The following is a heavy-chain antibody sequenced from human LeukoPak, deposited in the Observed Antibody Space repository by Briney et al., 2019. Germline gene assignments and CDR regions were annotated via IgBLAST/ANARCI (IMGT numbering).Heavy chain of an antibody. CDR3: ARTPDSYRRNHYYYGMDV. Sequence: SGTLSLTCSASGGSISSYYWSWFRQPPGKRLEWMGYIYYSGSTNYNPSLKSRVTISVDTSKIQFSLKLSSGTPADTAVYYCARTPDSYRRNHYYYGMDVWGQGGTVTVSS. CDR1: GGSISSYY. D-gene: IGHD3-16*02. V-gene: IGHV4-59*01. J-gene: IGHJ6*02. CDR2: IYYSGST.